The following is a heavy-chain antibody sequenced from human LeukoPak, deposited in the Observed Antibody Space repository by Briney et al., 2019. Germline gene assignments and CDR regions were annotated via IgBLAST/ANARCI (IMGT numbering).Heavy chain of an antibody. CDR3: ASGRWSDYLDY. Sequence: PGGSLRLSCAASGVTFSSYGMHWVRQAPGKGLEWVAVISYDGSNKYYADSVKGRFTISRDNAKNTLYLQMNSLRGEDTAVYYCASGRWSDYLDYWGQGTLVTVSS. CDR1: GVTFSSYG. D-gene: IGHD3-3*01. CDR2: ISYDGSNK. V-gene: IGHV3-30*03. J-gene: IGHJ4*02.